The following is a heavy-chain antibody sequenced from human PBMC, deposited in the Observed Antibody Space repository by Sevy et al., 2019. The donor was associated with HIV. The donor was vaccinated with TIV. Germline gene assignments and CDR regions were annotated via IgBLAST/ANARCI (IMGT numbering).Heavy chain of an antibody. CDR1: GFTFSSYS. J-gene: IGHJ6*02. V-gene: IGHV3-48*01. CDR3: ARGMAYCRGDSQLAICGYYGMDV. Sequence: GGSLRLSCAASGFTFSSYSMNWVRQAPGKGLEWVSYISSSSSTIYYADSVKGRFTISRDNAKNSLYLQMNSLRAEDTAVYYCARGMAYCRGDSQLAICGYYGMDVWGQGTTVTVSS. CDR2: ISSSSSTI. D-gene: IGHD2-21*02.